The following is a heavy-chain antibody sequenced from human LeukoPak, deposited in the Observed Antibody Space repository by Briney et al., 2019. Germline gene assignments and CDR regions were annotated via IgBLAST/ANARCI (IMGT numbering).Heavy chain of an antibody. V-gene: IGHV1-8*02. CDR2: MNPNSGNT. J-gene: IGHJ4*02. CDR1: GYTFTSYD. Sequence: GASVKVSCKASGYTFTSYDINWVRQATGQGLEWMGWMNPNSGNTGYAQKFQGRVTMTEDTSTDTAYMELSSLRSEDTAVYYCATLPHYYDTIRPDDYWGQGTLVTVSS. D-gene: IGHD3-22*01. CDR3: ATLPHYYDTIRPDDY.